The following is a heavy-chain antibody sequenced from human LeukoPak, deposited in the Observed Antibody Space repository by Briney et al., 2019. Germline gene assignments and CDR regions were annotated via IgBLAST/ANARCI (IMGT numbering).Heavy chain of an antibody. J-gene: IGHJ6*04. CDR3: ARDPGIAAAAPYYYYGMDV. Sequence: ASVKVSCKASGYTFTSYYMHWVRQAPGQGLEWMGIINPNGGSTSYAQKFQGRVTMTRDTSTSTVYMELSSLRSEDTAVYYCARDPGIAAAAPYYYYGMDVWGKGTTVTVSS. D-gene: IGHD6-13*01. V-gene: IGHV1-46*01. CDR1: GYTFTSYY. CDR2: INPNGGST.